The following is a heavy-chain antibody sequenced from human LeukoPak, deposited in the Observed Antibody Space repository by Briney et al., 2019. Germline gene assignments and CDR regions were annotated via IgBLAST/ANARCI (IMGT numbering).Heavy chain of an antibody. V-gene: IGHV1-8*01. CDR2: MNPNSGNT. Sequence: ASVKVSCKASGYTFTSYDINWVRQATGQGLEGMGWMNPNSGNTGYAQKFQGRVTVTRNTSISTAYMELSSLRSEDTAVYYGARGVGAAAGTGYYYYMDVWAKGPRSPSP. CDR3: ARGVGAAAGTGYYYYMDV. D-gene: IGHD6-13*01. J-gene: IGHJ6*03. CDR1: GYTFTSYD.